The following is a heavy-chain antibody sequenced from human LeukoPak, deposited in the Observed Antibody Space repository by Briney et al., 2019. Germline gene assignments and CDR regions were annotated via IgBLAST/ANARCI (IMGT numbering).Heavy chain of an antibody. D-gene: IGHD6-19*01. V-gene: IGHV3-13*01. CDR1: GFTFSSYD. J-gene: IGHJ5*02. CDR3: ARAVAGTHWFDP. Sequence: GGSLRLSCAASGFTFSSYDMHWVRQVTGKGLEWVSGIDIPGNTYYPDSVKGRFTMSRESAKNSLYLQMNSLRAGDTAVYYCARAVAGTHWFDPWGQGTLVIVSS. CDR2: IDIPGNT.